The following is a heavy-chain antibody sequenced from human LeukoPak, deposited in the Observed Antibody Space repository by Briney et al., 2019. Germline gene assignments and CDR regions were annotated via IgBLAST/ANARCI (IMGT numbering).Heavy chain of an antibody. CDR3: AKRGPGSPQSGKYYFDY. J-gene: IGHJ4*02. V-gene: IGHV3-20*04. Sequence: GGSLRLSCAASGFTFDDYGMSWVREAPGKGLEWVSGINWNGGSTGYADSVKGRFTISRDNAKNSLYLQMNSLRAEDTALYYCAKRGPGSPQSGKYYFDYWGQGTLVTVSS. CDR2: INWNGGST. D-gene: IGHD3-10*01. CDR1: GFTFDDYG.